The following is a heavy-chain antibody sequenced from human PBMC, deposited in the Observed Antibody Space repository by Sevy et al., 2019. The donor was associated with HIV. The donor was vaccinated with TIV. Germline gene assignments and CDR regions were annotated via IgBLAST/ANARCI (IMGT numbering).Heavy chain of an antibody. CDR2: ISGSGGST. CDR3: AKQPYDSGVXQFDX. V-gene: IGHV3-23*01. J-gene: IGHJ4*02. CDR1: GFTLSSYV. D-gene: IGHD3-22*01. Sequence: GGSLRLSCAASGFTLSSYVMSWVRQAPGKGLECISIISGSGGSTYYADSVKGRFTISRDNSKNTLYLQMNSLRVEDTAVYYCAKQPYDSGVXQFDXXGQGTLVTVSS.